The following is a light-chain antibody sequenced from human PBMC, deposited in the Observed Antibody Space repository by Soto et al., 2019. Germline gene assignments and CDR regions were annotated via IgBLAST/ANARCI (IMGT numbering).Light chain of an antibody. V-gene: IGKV1-33*01. CDR1: QAIITY. J-gene: IGKJ4*01. CDR2: DAS. Sequence: DIQLTQSPSSLSASVGERVTITCHASQAIITYLNWFQQKPGKAPKLLIYDASHLETGVPSRFSGSGSGTAFTFTISSLQPEDIGTCYCQQYDNLPLTIGGGTKVEV. CDR3: QQYDNLPLT.